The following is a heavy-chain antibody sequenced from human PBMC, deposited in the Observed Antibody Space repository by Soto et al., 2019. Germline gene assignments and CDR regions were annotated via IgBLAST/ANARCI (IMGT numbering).Heavy chain of an antibody. J-gene: IGHJ6*02. D-gene: IGHD6-13*01. CDR2: IYSGGST. CDR1: GFTVSSNY. CDR3: ATGSSPWNYGMDV. V-gene: IGHV3-66*01. Sequence: EVQLVESGGGLVQPGGSLRLSCAASGFTVSSNYMSWVRQAPGKGLEWVSVIYSGGSTYYADSVMGRFTISRDNSKNTLYLQMNSLRAEDTAVYYCATGSSPWNYGMDVWGQGTTVTVSS.